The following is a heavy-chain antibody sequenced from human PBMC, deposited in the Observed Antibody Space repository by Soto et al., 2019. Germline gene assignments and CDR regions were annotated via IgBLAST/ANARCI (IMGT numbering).Heavy chain of an antibody. D-gene: IGHD6-19*01. V-gene: IGHV1-18*01. CDR3: ARDRGIAVALDWFDP. CDR2: ISPYNGNT. CDR1: GYTFTSYG. J-gene: IGHJ5*02. Sequence: ASVKVSCKASGYTFTSYGISWVRQAPGQGLEWMGWISPYNGNTNYAQKLQGRVTMTTDTSTSTAYMELRSLRSDDTAVYYCARDRGIAVALDWFDPWGQGTLVTVSS.